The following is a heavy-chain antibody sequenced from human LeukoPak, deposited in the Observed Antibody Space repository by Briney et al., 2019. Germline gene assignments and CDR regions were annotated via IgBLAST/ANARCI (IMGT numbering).Heavy chain of an antibody. Sequence: ASMNVSCKASGYTFTSYAMHWVRQAPGQRLEWMGWINAGNGNTKYSQKFRGRVTITRDTSASTAYMELSSLRSEDTAVYYCASSPFVRTVTTLDYWGQGTLVTVSS. CDR2: INAGNGNT. V-gene: IGHV1-3*01. CDR3: ASSPFVRTVTTLDY. D-gene: IGHD4-17*01. CDR1: GYTFTSYA. J-gene: IGHJ4*02.